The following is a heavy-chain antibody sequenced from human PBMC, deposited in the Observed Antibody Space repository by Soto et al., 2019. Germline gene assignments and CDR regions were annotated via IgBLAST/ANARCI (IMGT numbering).Heavy chain of an antibody. CDR3: ATWVDYGDFEGFDF. J-gene: IGHJ4*02. Sequence: QGQLLQSGAEVKKPGASVKVSCKTSGYSFTDYKLHWVRQAPGQGLEWMGWVDPNGGGSNSAQKFPGSVTMTWDTSITTAYLDLTRLTTNDTATYFCATWVDYGDFEGFDFWGQGTLVTVSS. CDR1: GYSFTDYK. V-gene: IGHV1-2*04. CDR2: VDPNGGGS. D-gene: IGHD4-17*01.